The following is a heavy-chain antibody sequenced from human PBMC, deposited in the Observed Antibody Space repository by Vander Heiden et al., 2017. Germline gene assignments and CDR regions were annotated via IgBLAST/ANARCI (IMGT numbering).Heavy chain of an antibody. J-gene: IGHJ5*02. CDR2: IYNGGST. CDR3: ARDGSGSYLNWFDP. D-gene: IGHD1-26*01. CDR1: GGSISSYY. Sequence: QVQLQESGPGLVKPSATLSLTCTVSGGSISSYYWNWIRQPPGKGLEWIGHIYNGGSTNYNPSLKSRVTISVDMSKNQFSLKLSAVTAADTAVYYCARDGSGSYLNWFDPWGQGTLVTVSS. V-gene: IGHV4-59*01.